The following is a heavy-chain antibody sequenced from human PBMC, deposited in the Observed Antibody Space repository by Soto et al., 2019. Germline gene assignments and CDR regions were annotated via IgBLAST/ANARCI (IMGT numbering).Heavy chain of an antibody. CDR3: ARGEILEQQLVKGSFDY. Sequence: QVQLVQSGAEVKKPGSSVKVSCKASGGTFSSYAISWVRQASGQGLEWMGGIIPIFGTANYAQKFQGRVTITADEATSTAYMELSSLRSEDTAVYYCARGEILEQQLVKGSFDYWGQGTLVTVSS. D-gene: IGHD6-13*01. J-gene: IGHJ4*02. V-gene: IGHV1-69*12. CDR2: IIPIFGTA. CDR1: GGTFSSYA.